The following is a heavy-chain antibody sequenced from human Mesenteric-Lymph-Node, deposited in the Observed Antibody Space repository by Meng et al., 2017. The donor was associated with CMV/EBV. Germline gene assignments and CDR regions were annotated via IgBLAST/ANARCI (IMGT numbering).Heavy chain of an antibody. D-gene: IGHD6-19*01. CDR3: ARPFPSWQSPRLDPFGA. CDR2: VHYTGST. CDR1: GDSISSFYY. V-gene: IGHV4-39*01. J-gene: IGHJ5*02. Sequence: QWPLRESGPGQVRPLATLSLTCTVSGDSISSFYYWGWIRQPPGRGLEWIGSVHYTGSTYYSPSLRSRVPVSVDTSKNQFSLRLTSVTAADTAVYYCARPFPSWQSPRLDPFGAWGQGTLVTVSS.